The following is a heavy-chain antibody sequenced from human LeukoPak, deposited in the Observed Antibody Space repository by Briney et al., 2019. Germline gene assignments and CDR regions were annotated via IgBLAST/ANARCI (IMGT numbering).Heavy chain of an antibody. CDR2: INPNSGGT. D-gene: IGHD5-18*01. CDR3: ARQLGYSYGYI. V-gene: IGHV1-2*02. J-gene: IGHJ4*02. CDR1: GYTFTGYY. Sequence: EASVKVSCKASGYTFTGYYMHWVRQAPGQGLEWMGWINPNSGGTNYAQKFQGRVTISVDTSKNQFSLKLNSVTAADTAVYYCARQLGYSYGYIWGQGTLVTVSS.